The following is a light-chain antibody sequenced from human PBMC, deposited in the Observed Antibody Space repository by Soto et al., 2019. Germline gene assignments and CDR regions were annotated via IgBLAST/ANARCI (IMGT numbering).Light chain of an antibody. Sequence: DIQMTQSPSPLSASVGDRVIITCRASQSIDTWLAWYQHKPGRAPEVLISEATSLERVVPSRVSGSGSGTELYLPISSLQPDDFETYYCHPYSSHSGTFGQGTKLEVK. CDR2: EAT. CDR1: QSIDTW. V-gene: IGKV1-5*01. CDR3: HPYSSHSGT. J-gene: IGKJ2*01.